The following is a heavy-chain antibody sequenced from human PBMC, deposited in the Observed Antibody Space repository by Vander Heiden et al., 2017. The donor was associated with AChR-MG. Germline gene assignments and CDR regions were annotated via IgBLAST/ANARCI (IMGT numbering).Heavy chain of an antibody. J-gene: IGHJ3*01. D-gene: IGHD3-10*01. V-gene: IGHV3-7*01. CDR1: GFTFSSSY. CDR2: RKGDGSEK. CDR3: ARDRWFGLFDL. Sequence: EEQLVDSGGGLVKPGGSLTLSCPASGFTFSSSYITWVRKAPGKGLEWGANRKGDGSEKSYVDSVNGRFTVSRDNAKNSLYLQMNSLRAEDTAVYYCARDRWFGLFDLWGQGTMVIVSS.